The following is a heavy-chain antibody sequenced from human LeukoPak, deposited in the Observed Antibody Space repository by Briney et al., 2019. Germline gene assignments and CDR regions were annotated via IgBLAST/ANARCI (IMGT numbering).Heavy chain of an antibody. CDR1: GFSFSDYY. D-gene: IGHD2-8*02. Sequence: GGSLRLSCTASGFSFSDYYMSWIRQAPGKGLEWISYISSRSTYISDADSVKGRFTISRDNAKNLLFLQMNSLRDEDTALCYCARGGTGAFDYWGQGILVTVSS. J-gene: IGHJ4*02. CDR2: ISSRSTYI. V-gene: IGHV3-11*06. CDR3: ARGGTGAFDY.